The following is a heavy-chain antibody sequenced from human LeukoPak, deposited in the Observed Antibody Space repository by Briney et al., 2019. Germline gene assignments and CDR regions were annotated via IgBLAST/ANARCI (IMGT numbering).Heavy chain of an antibody. CDR2: IRYDGSNK. J-gene: IGHJ3*02. CDR3: AKEILYYDILTGYRPDAFDI. Sequence: GGSLRLSCAASGFTFSSYGMHWVRQAPGKGLEWVAFIRYDGSNKYYADSVEGRFTISRDNSKNTLYLQMNSLRAEDTAVYYCAKEILYYDILTGYRPDAFDIWGQGTMVTVSS. D-gene: IGHD3-9*01. V-gene: IGHV3-30*02. CDR1: GFTFSSYG.